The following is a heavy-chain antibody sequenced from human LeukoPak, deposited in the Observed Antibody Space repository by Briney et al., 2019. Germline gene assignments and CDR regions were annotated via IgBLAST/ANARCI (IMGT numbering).Heavy chain of an antibody. D-gene: IGHD2-8*01. J-gene: IGHJ4*02. V-gene: IGHV4-59*08. CDR2: IYYSGST. CDR3: ARGLGYCSNGVCYTFAY. CDR1: GGSISSYY. Sequence: NPSETLSLTCTVSGGSISSYYWSWIRQPPGRGLEWIGYIYYSGSTNYNPSLKSRVTISVDTSKNQFSLKLSSVTAADTAVYYCARGLGYCSNGVCYTFAYWGQGTLVTVSS.